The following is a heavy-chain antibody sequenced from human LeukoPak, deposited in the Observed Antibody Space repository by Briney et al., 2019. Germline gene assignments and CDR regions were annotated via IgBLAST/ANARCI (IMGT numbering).Heavy chain of an antibody. Sequence: GGSLRLSCAASGFTFSTNPITWVRQAPGKGLEYVSAISDSGGSTYYADSVKGRFTISRDNSKNTLYLQMSSLRAEDTAVYFCVRGYSFGPYGMDVWGQGTTVTVSS. V-gene: IGHV3-64D*09. CDR1: GFTFSTNP. CDR3: VRGYSFGPYGMDV. J-gene: IGHJ6*02. D-gene: IGHD2-15*01. CDR2: ISDSGGST.